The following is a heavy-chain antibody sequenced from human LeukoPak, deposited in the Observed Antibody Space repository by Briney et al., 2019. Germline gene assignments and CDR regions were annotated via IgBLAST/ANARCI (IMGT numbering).Heavy chain of an antibody. CDR1: GGSFSGYY. CDR3: ARSSSWYYFDY. D-gene: IGHD6-13*01. Sequence: SETLSLACAVYGGSFSGYYWSWIRQPPGKGLEWIGEINHSGSTNYNPSLKSRVTISVDTSKNQFSLKLSSVTAADTAVYYCARSSSWYYFDYWGQGTLVTVSS. J-gene: IGHJ4*02. CDR2: INHSGST. V-gene: IGHV4-34*01.